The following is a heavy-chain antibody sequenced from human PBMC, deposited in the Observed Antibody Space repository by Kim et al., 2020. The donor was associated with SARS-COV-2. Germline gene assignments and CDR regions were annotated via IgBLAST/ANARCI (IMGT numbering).Heavy chain of an antibody. Sequence: ASVKVSCKASGYTFTSYGISWVRQAPGQGLEWMGWISAYNGNTNYAQKLQGRVTMTTDTSTSTAYMELRSLRSDDTAVYYCARGGPLQSAAYYYYYGMDVWGQGTTVTVSS. V-gene: IGHV1-18*04. CDR1: GYTFTSYG. J-gene: IGHJ6*02. D-gene: IGHD4-4*01. CDR2: ISAYNGNT. CDR3: ARGGPLQSAAYYYYYGMDV.